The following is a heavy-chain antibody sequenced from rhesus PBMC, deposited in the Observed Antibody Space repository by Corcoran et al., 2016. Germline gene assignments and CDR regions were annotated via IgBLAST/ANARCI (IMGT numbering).Heavy chain of an antibody. J-gene: IGHJ4*01. Sequence: QLQLQESGPGLVKPSETLSLTCAVSGGSISSSYWSWIRQAPGKGLELIGYIYGSGSSTNYKPTRKSRVTLSVDTSKNQLYLKLSSVTAADTAVYYCARKGCSGIYCYDYWGQGVLVTVSS. CDR2: IYGSGSST. D-gene: IGHD2-27*01. V-gene: IGHV4-169*01. CDR1: GGSISSSY. CDR3: ARKGCSGIYCYDY.